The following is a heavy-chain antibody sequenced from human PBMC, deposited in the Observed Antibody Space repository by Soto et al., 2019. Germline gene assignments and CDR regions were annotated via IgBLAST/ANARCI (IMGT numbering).Heavy chain of an antibody. Sequence: QVQLVQSGAEVKKPGSSVKVSCKASGGTFSSYAISWVRQAPGQGLEWMGGIIPIFGTANYAQKFQGRVTITADESTSTAYMELCSLRAGGTAVYYCAGYCSGGSGYSEAYCGGDCYAFDYWGQGTMVTVSS. CDR3: AGYCSGGSGYSEAYCGGDCYAFDY. CDR1: GGTFSSYA. D-gene: IGHD2-21*02. CDR2: IIPIFGTA. V-gene: IGHV1-69*01. J-gene: IGHJ4*02.